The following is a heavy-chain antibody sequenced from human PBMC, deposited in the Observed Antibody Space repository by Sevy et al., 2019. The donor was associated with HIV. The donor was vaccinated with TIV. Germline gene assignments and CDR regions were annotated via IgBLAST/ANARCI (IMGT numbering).Heavy chain of an antibody. V-gene: IGHV4-4*02. CDR2: IYRSGST. J-gene: IGHJ4*02. Sequence: SETLSLTCAVSGGSISSSNRWSWVRQPPGKGLEWIGEIYRSGSTNYNPSLKSRVTISVDKSKNQFSLKLSSVTAADTAVYYCARGSYGSGSYQYDWGQGTLVTVSS. CDR1: GGSISSSNR. D-gene: IGHD3-10*01. CDR3: ARGSYGSGSYQYD.